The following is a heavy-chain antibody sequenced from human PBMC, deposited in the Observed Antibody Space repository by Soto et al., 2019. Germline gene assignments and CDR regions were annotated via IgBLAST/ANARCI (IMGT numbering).Heavy chain of an antibody. CDR1: GYAFTYYP. CDR2: INIGNGNT. Sequence: QVQLVQSGAEVKKPGASVKISCKASGYAFTYYPIHWVRQAPGQRLEWVGWINIGNGNTEYSQKFQGRVTITTDTSASTAYMELRSLTSEDTAVYYCAREPLCGGKCYDNYFDPWGQGTLVTVPS. CDR3: AREPLCGGKCYDNYFDP. D-gene: IGHD2-15*01. J-gene: IGHJ5*02. V-gene: IGHV1-3*04.